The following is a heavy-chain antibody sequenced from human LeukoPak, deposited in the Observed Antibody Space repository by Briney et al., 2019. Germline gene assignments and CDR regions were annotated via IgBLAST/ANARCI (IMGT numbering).Heavy chain of an antibody. V-gene: IGHV4-34*01. Sequence: PSETLSLTCAVYGGSFSGYYWSWIRQPPGKGLEWFGEINHSGSTNYNPSLKSRVTISVDTSKNQFSLKLSSVTAADTAVYYCARGENMVRGVIIGDSPESYFDYWGQGTLVTVSS. CDR3: ARGENMVRGVIIGDSPESYFDY. CDR2: INHSGST. J-gene: IGHJ4*02. CDR1: GGSFSGYY. D-gene: IGHD3-10*01.